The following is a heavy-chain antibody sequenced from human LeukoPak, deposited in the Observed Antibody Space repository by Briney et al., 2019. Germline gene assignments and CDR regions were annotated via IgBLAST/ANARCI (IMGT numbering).Heavy chain of an antibody. CDR3: ARGRQNYGDYPY. V-gene: IGHV3-53*01. CDR2: IYSDGST. D-gene: IGHD4-17*01. Sequence: GGSLRLSCEASGVIFSNNYMSWVRQAPGKGLEWVSVIYSDGSTYYADSVKGRFTTSGDNFKNTVYLQMNSLRAEDTAVYYCARGRQNYGDYPYWGQGTLVTVSS. J-gene: IGHJ4*02. CDR1: GVIFSNNY.